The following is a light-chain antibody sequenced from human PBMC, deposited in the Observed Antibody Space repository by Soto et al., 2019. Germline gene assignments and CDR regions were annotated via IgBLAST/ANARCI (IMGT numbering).Light chain of an antibody. J-gene: IGLJ3*02. CDR2: SNN. CDR3: ASWDDSLNGPGVV. V-gene: IGLV1-44*01. CDR1: TSNIGSHT. Sequence: QSVLTQPPSASVTPGQWFTISCAGSTSNIGSHTVNWYRQIPGTAPKLLIYSNNQRPSGVPDRFSGSKSGTSASLAISGLQSEDEAEYYGASWDDSLNGPGVVFGGGTKLTVL.